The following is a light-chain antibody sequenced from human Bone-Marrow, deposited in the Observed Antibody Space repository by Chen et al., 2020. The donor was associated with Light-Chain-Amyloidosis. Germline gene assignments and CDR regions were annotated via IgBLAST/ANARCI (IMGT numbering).Light chain of an antibody. V-gene: IGLV3-25*03. CDR3: QSADSSGTYEVI. Sequence: SYELTPPHSVSVSPGQTARHTCSGEELPTKYAYWYQQKPGQAPVLVIHRDTERPSGISERFSGSSSGTTATLTISGVQAEDEADYHCQSADSSGTYEVIFGGGTKLTVL. J-gene: IGLJ2*01. CDR2: RDT. CDR1: ELPTKY.